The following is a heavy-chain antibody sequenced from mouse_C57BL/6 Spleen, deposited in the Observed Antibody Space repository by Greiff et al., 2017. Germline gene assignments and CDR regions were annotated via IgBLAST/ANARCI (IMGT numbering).Heavy chain of an antibody. CDR2: ISDGGSYT. J-gene: IGHJ1*03. CDR3: ARGGDSWYFDV. CDR1: GFTFSSYA. V-gene: IGHV5-4*01. Sequence: DVQLVESGGGLVKPGGSLKLSCAASGFTFSSYAMSWVRQTPEKRLEWVATISDGGSYTYYPDNVKGRFTISRDNAKNNLYLQMSHLKSEDTAMYYCARGGDSWYFDVWGTGTTVTVSS. D-gene: IGHD3-3*01.